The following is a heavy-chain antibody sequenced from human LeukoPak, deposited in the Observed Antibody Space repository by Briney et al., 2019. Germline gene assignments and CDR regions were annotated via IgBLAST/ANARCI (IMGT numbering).Heavy chain of an antibody. Sequence: SETLSLTCAVYGGSFSGYYWSWIRQPPGKGLEWIGEINHSGSTNYNPSLKSRVTISVDTSKNQFSLKLSSVTAADTAVYYCARAGYYSRFDYWGQGTLVTVSS. CDR3: ARAGYYSRFDY. D-gene: IGHD3-22*01. J-gene: IGHJ4*02. CDR1: GGSFSGYY. CDR2: INHSGST. V-gene: IGHV4-34*01.